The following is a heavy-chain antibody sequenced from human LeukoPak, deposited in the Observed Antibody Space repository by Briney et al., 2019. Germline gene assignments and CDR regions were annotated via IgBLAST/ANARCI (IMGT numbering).Heavy chain of an antibody. D-gene: IGHD1-26*01. CDR3: AKGSGSYRALFDY. J-gene: IGHJ4*02. Sequence: SETLSLTCTVSGGSISSYYWSWIRQPPGKGLEWIGYIYYSGSTNYNPSLKSRVTKSVDTSKNQFSLKLSSVTAADTAVYYCAKGSGSYRALFDYWGQGTLVIVSS. CDR2: IYYSGST. CDR1: GGSISSYY. V-gene: IGHV4-59*01.